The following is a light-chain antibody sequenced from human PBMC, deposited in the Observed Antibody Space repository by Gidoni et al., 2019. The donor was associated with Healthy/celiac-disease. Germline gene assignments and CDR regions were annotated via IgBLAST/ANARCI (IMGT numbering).Light chain of an antibody. V-gene: IGLV3-1*01. CDR1: KLGDKY. CDR3: QAWDSSTENVV. J-gene: IGLJ2*01. CDR2: QDS. Sequence: SCELTQPPSVSVSPGQTASITCSGDKLGDKYACWYQQKPGQSPVLVIYQDSKRPSGIPERFSGSNSGNTATLTISGTQAMDEADYYCQAWDSSTENVVFGGGTKVTVL.